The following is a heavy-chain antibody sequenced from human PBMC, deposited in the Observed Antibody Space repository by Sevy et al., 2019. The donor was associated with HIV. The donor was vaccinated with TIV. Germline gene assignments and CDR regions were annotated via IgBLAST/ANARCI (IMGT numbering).Heavy chain of an antibody. CDR1: GGSISSYY. J-gene: IGHJ6*03. CDR3: ASGGKSSEGIAAAGRDYYYYMDV. V-gene: IGHV4-59*01. Sequence: SETLSLTCTVSGGSISSYYWSWIRQPPGKGLEWIGYIYYSGSTNYNPSLKSRVTISVDTSKNQFSLKLSSVTAADTAVYYCASGGKSSEGIAAAGRDYYYYMDVWGKGTTVTVSS. D-gene: IGHD6-13*01. CDR2: IYYSGST.